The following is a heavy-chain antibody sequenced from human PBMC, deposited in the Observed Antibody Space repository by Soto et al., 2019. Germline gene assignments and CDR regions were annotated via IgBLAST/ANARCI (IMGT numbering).Heavy chain of an antibody. CDR3: ARVSATGTRWFDS. Sequence: SETLSLTCIVSGGSFNSGAYYWSWIRQLPGKGLEWIGYINYRETTYYNPSLKSRVTISRDPSKRQFSLRVNSVTAADTAVYYCARVSATGTRWFDSWGQGTQVT. D-gene: IGHD6-13*01. CDR1: GGSFNSGAYY. J-gene: IGHJ5*01. V-gene: IGHV4-31*03. CDR2: INYRETT.